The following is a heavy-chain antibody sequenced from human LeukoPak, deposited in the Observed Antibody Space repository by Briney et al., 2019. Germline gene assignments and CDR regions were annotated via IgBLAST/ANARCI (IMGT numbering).Heavy chain of an antibody. CDR3: ARSGYSGYDDDAFDI. J-gene: IGHJ3*02. Sequence: SETLSLTCTVSGGSISSYYWSWIRQPPGKGLEWIGYIYYSGSTNYNPSLKSRVTISVDTSKNQFSLKLSSVTAADTAVYYCARSGYSGYDDDAFDIWGQGTMVTVSS. CDR1: GGSISSYY. CDR2: IYYSGST. D-gene: IGHD5-12*01. V-gene: IGHV4-59*01.